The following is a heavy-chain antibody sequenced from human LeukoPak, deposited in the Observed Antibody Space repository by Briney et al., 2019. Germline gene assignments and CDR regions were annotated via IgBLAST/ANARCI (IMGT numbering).Heavy chain of an antibody. CDR3: ARQHNGEAYWFDP. V-gene: IGHV4-59*08. Sequence: TSETLSLTCTVSGGSIRRYFWSWIRQPPGKGLEWIGYIYYSGSTNYNPSLKSRVTISVDTSKNQFSLKLSSVTAADTAVYYCARQHNGEAYWFDPWGQGTLVTVSS. J-gene: IGHJ5*02. D-gene: IGHD3-10*01. CDR1: GGSIRRYF. CDR2: IYYSGST.